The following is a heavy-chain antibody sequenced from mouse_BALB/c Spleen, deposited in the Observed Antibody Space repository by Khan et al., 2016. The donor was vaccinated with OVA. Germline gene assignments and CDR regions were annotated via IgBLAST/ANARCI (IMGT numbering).Heavy chain of an antibody. V-gene: IGHV3-2*02. CDR3: ARSIMAN. CDR2: ISYSGST. J-gene: IGHJ2*01. CDR1: GYSITSDYA. Sequence: EVQLVESGPGLVKPSQSLSLTCTVTGYSITSDYARNWIRQLPGNKLEWMGYISYSGSTSYNPSLKSRISITRDTSKNQFFLQLNSVTTEDTATYFCARSIMANWGQGTTLTVSS.